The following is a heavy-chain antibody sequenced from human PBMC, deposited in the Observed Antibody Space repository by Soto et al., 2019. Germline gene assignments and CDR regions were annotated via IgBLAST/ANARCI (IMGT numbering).Heavy chain of an antibody. CDR2: IDTEDGET. V-gene: IGHV1-24*01. J-gene: IGHJ6*02. CDR1: GYTLTELS. D-gene: IGHD4-17*01. Sequence: ASVKVFCKVSGYTLTELSMHWVRQAPGKGLEWMGGIDTEDGETIYAQKFQGRVTMTEDTSTDTAYMELSSLRSEDTAVYYCATTNPIGYGDYDGDYYYYYGMDVWGQGTTVTVSS. CDR3: ATTNPIGYGDYDGDYYYYYGMDV.